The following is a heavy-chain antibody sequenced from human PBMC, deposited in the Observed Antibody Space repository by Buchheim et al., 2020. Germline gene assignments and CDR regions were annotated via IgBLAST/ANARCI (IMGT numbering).Heavy chain of an antibody. J-gene: IGHJ6*02. CDR3: ARFGLHYYYGMDV. V-gene: IGHV3-7*01. CDR2: MKQDGSEK. Sequence: EVQLVESGGGLVQPGGSLRLSCTASGFTFSDYWMSWVRQAPGKGLEWVANMKQDGSEKYYVDSVKGGFTISRDNAKNSLYLQMNILRAEDTAVYYCARFGLHYYYGMDVWGQGTT. D-gene: IGHD3-16*01. CDR1: GFTFSDYW.